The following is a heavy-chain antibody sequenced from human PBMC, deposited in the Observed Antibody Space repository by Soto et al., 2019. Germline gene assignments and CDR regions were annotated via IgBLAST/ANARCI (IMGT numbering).Heavy chain of an antibody. V-gene: IGHV4-34*01. D-gene: IGHD5-12*01. CDR1: GGSLSGYY. J-gene: IGHJ4*02. Sequence: QVQLQQWGAGLLKPSETLSLKCAVTGGSLSGYYWSWIRQPPGKGLEWIGEVKDGGHTKYSPSLRGRVTISSDTSNNPFSLRRIAVTAADTGVYYCARGQEGVVATHWDQGSLVTVSS. CDR3: ARGQEGVVATH. CDR2: VKDGGHT.